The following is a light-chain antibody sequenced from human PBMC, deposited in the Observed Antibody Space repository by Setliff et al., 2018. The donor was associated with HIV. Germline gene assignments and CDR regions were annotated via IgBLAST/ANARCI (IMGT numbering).Light chain of an antibody. J-gene: IGLJ1*01. CDR1: SSDVGGYNY. CDR3: SSYTSSSTLYV. V-gene: IGLV2-14*03. CDR2: DVN. Sequence: VLTQPASVSGSPGQSITVSCTGTSSDVGGYNYVSWYQQHPGKAPKLMIYDVNNRPSGVSNRFSGSKSGNTASLTISGLQAEDEADYYCSSYTSSSTLYVFGTGTKVTV.